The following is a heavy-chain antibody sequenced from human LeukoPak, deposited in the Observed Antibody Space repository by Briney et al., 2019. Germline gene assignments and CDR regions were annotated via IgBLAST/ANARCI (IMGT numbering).Heavy chain of an antibody. CDR1: GFALSSHW. Sequence: GSLRLSCAASGFALSSHWMTWVRQVLGSGPEWVANVNRDGSETYYLDSVKGRFTISEDNAKNSLYLQMNSLRAEDTALYHCARNNGMDVWGQGTTVIVSS. CDR3: ARNNGMDV. J-gene: IGHJ6*02. CDR2: VNRDGSET. V-gene: IGHV3-7*03.